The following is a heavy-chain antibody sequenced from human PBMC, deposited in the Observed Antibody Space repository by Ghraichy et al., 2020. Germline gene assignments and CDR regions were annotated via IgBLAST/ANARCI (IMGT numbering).Heavy chain of an antibody. D-gene: IGHD5-18*01. J-gene: IGHJ4*02. Sequence: GGSLRLSCAASGFTFTTHAKSWVRQAPGKGLEWVSSISGSGDATHDADSVQGRFTISRDNSKNTVSLLMNSLTAEDTAIYYCAKAQMGGYNFGPVDYWGQGSLVTVSS. V-gene: IGHV3-23*01. CDR3: AKAQMGGYNFGPVDY. CDR2: ISGSGDAT. CDR1: GFTFTTHA.